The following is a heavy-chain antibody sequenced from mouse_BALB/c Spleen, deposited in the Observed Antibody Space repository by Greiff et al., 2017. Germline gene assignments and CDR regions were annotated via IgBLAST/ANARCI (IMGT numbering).Heavy chain of an antibody. CDR1: GFTFSSFG. V-gene: IGHV5-17*02. Sequence: DVHLVESGGGLVQPGGSRKLSCAASGFTFSSFGMHWVRQAPEKGLEWVAYISSGSSTIYYADTVKGRFTISRDNPKNTLFLQMTSLRSEDTAMYYCARAGGNAFYAMDYWGQGTSVTVSS. CDR2: ISSGSSTI. D-gene: IGHD1-1*02. J-gene: IGHJ4*01. CDR3: ARAGGNAFYAMDY.